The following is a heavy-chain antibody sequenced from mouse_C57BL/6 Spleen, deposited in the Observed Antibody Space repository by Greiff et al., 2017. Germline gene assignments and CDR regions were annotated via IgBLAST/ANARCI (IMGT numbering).Heavy chain of an antibody. CDR3: ARSDYAGAFDY. V-gene: IGHV1-69*01. Sequence: QVQLKQPGAELVMPGASVKLSCKASGYTFTSYWMHWVKQRPGQGLEWIGEIDPSDSYTNYNQKFKGKSTLTVDKSSSTAYMQLSSLTSEDSAVYYCARSDYAGAFDYWGQGTTLTVSS. CDR1: GYTFTSYW. J-gene: IGHJ2*01. D-gene: IGHD1-1*02. CDR2: IDPSDSYT.